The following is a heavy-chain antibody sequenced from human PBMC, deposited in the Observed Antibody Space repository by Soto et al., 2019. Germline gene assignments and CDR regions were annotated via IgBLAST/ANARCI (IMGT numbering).Heavy chain of an antibody. CDR3: ARDFADYYTMAHNP. V-gene: IGHV1-18*01. Sequence: ASVKGSCKASGYAFTSDGISWVRQAPGQGLEWMGWISAYNGNTNYAQKLQGRVTMTTDTSTSTAYMELRSLRSDDTAVYYCARDFADYYTMAHNPWGQGTLVTVSS. J-gene: IGHJ5*02. D-gene: IGHD2-21*02. CDR2: ISAYNGNT. CDR1: GYAFTSDG.